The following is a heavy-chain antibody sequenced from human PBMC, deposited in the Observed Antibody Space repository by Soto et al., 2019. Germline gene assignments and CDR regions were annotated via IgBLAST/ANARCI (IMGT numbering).Heavy chain of an antibody. D-gene: IGHD2-8*01. CDR3: ARYNSYAIDY. J-gene: IGHJ4*02. Sequence: SETLSLTCAVSGEYISNGYYWAWIRQPPGKGLEWIANIHYSGTTNYNPSLASRVTLSVDTSKNQFSLKMTSVTAADRAMYFCARYNSYAIDYWGRGTLVTVSS. CDR2: IHYSGTT. V-gene: IGHV4-61*01. CDR1: GEYISNGYY.